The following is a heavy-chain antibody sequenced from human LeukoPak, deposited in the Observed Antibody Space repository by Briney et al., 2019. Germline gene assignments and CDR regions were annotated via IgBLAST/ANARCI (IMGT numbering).Heavy chain of an antibody. CDR3: ARDLRYDFWSGYLSWFDP. J-gene: IGHJ5*02. CDR1: GYTFTSYY. D-gene: IGHD3-3*01. V-gene: IGHV1-46*01. CDR2: INPSGGST. Sequence: GASVKVSCMASGYTFTSYYMHWVRQAPGQGLEWMGIINPSGGSTSYAQKFQGRVTMTRDMSTSTVYMELSSLRSEDTAVYYCARDLRYDFWSGYLSWFDPWGQGTLVTVSS.